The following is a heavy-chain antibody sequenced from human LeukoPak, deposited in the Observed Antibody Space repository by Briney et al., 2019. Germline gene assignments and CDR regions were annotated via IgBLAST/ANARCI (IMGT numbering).Heavy chain of an antibody. CDR2: IYYTGSA. V-gene: IGHV4-30-4*08. Sequence: SQTLSLTCTVSGGSLSSGDYYWSWIRQPPGKGLEWIGYIYYTGSAYYNPSLKSRVDISVDTSKNQFSLKLRFVTAADTAVYYCARRGKGAMVTDFDYWGQGTLVTVSS. J-gene: IGHJ4*02. CDR1: GGSLSSGDYY. CDR3: ARRGKGAMVTDFDY. D-gene: IGHD5-18*01.